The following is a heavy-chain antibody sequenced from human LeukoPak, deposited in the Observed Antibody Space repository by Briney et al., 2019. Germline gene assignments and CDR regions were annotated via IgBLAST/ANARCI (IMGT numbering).Heavy chain of an antibody. V-gene: IGHV3-53*01. D-gene: IGHD6-13*01. CDR1: GFTVSSNY. Sequence: GGSLRLSCAASGFTVSSNYMSWVRQAPGKGLEWVSVIYSGGSTYYADSVKGRFTISRDNSKNTLYLQMNSLRAEDTAVYYCASTAAAPGYFDYWGQGTLVTVSS. CDR2: IYSGGST. CDR3: ASTAAAPGYFDY. J-gene: IGHJ4*02.